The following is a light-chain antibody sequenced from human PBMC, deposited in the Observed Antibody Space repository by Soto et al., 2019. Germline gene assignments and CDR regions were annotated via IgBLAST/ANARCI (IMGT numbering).Light chain of an antibody. CDR1: SSDAGTFNL. Sequence: QSALTQPASVSGSPGQSITISCTGSSSDAGTFNLISWYQQHPGKAPKLIIYEGTKRPSGVSNRFSGSKSGNTASLTVSGLQDEDEGYYYCSSYAGSNIYVFGTGTKLTVL. CDR2: EGT. V-gene: IGLV2-14*02. J-gene: IGLJ1*01. CDR3: SSYAGSNIYV.